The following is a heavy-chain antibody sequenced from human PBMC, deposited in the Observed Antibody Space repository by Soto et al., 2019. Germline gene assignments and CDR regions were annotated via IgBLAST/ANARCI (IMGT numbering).Heavy chain of an antibody. D-gene: IGHD1-7*01. Sequence: EVQLLESGGGLVQPGGSLRLSCVVSGFTFSDYSMSWVRQAPGKGLEWVSGISGSGGITYYADSVKGRFTTSRDNSKNTLHLQMNSLRAEDTAIYYCAKDDAWRITGTSGHLDYWGQGTLVTVSS. CDR1: GFTFSDYS. J-gene: IGHJ4*02. CDR3: AKDDAWRITGTSGHLDY. CDR2: ISGSGGIT. V-gene: IGHV3-23*01.